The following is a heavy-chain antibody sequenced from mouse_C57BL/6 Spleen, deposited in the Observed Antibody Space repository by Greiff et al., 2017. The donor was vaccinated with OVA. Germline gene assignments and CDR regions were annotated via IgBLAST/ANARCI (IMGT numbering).Heavy chain of an antibody. CDR1: GYTFTDYN. CDR2: INPNNGGT. Sequence: EVKLMESGPELVKPGASVKMSCKASGYTFTDYNMHWVKQSHGKSLEWIGYINPNNGGTNYNQKFKGKATLTVNKSSSTAYMELRSLTSEDSAVCSYARWHDYESGFDYWGQGTLVTVSA. J-gene: IGHJ3*01. CDR3: ARWHDYESGFDY. D-gene: IGHD2-4*01. V-gene: IGHV1-22*01.